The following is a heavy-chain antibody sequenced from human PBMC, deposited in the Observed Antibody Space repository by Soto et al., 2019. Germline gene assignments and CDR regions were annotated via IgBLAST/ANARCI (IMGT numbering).Heavy chain of an antibody. CDR1: GFTVSSNY. CDR3: ARYTRQYSSSWRGFDP. CDR2: IYSGGST. V-gene: IGHV3-53*01. J-gene: IGHJ5*02. D-gene: IGHD6-13*01. Sequence: GGSLRLSCAASGFTVSSNYMSWVRQAPGKGLEWVSVIYSGGSTYYADSVKGRFTISRDNSKNTLYLQMNSLRAEDTAVYYCARYTRQYSSSWRGFDPWGQGTLVTVSS.